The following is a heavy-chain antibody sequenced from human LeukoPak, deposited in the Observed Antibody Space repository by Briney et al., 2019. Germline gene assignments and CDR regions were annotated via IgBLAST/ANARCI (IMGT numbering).Heavy chain of an antibody. D-gene: IGHD3-3*01. V-gene: IGHV3-48*04. CDR2: MTASSVTF. Sequence: GGSLRLSCAVSGFTFSRYAMNSVRQVPGRGLEWIAYMTASSVTFYYADSVRGRFTISRDNDKNSLFLQMDSLTVESTAVYYCARSLTGYDPLSAFWGHGTLVTVSS. CDR1: GFTFSRYA. CDR3: ARSLTGYDPLSAF. J-gene: IGHJ4*01.